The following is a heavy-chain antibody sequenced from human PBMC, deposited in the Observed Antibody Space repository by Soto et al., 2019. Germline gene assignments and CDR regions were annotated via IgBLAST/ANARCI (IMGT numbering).Heavy chain of an antibody. J-gene: IGHJ4*02. CDR3: ARGVTAGVDY. V-gene: IGHV1-8*01. CDR1: GYSFTGLD. Sequence: QVQLVQSGAEARVPGASVKVSCKASGYSFTGLDINWVRQTTGQGLEWMGWMEPSSGRTGYAQKFQGRVTMTRDTSINTAYMALSSLTSDDTAFYYCARGVTAGVDYWGQGTLVTVSS. CDR2: MEPSSGRT. D-gene: IGHD1-26*01.